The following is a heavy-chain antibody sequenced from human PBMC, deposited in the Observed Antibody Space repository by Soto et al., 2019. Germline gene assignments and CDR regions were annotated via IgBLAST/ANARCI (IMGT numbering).Heavy chain of an antibody. D-gene: IGHD6-19*01. CDR3: ARGKSSGFGYYGMDV. Sequence: SETLSLTCTASGASMNTYYWNWFRQPPGKGLEWIGYIYSSGSTNYNPSLKSRVTISVDTSKNQFSLKLSSVTAADTAVYYCARGKSSGFGYYGMDVWGQGTTVTVSS. CDR2: IYSSGST. J-gene: IGHJ6*02. CDR1: GASMNTYY. V-gene: IGHV4-59*12.